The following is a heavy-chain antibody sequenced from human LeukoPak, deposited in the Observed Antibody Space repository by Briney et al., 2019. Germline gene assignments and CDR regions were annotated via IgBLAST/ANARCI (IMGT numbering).Heavy chain of an antibody. CDR2: IYHRGSS. D-gene: IGHD5-24*01. CDR3: ARHREACFDY. J-gene: IGHJ4*02. Sequence: PSQTLSLTCTVSGGSISSGDHYWSWIRQHPGKGLEWIGYIYHRGSSYYNPSLKSRVSISEDTSKNQFSLKLSSVTAADTAVYYCARHREACFDYWGQGSLVTVSS. CDR1: GGSISSGDHY. V-gene: IGHV4-31*03.